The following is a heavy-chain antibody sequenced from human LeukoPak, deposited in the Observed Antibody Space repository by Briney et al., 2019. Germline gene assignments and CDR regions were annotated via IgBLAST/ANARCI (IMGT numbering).Heavy chain of an antibody. CDR2: ISSSGSTM. J-gene: IGHJ4*02. Sequence: GGFLRLSCAASRFIFSDYYMNWLRQAPGKGLEWVASISSSGSTMFYADSVRGRFTISRDNAKSSLFLQMNSLGGEDTAVYFCARVRRQRLERIYFDSWGQGILVTVSS. CDR3: ARVRRQRLERIYFDS. V-gene: IGHV3-11*01. D-gene: IGHD1-1*01. CDR1: RFIFSDYY.